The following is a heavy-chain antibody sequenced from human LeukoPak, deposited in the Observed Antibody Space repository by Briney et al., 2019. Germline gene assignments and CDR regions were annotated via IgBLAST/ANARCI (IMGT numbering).Heavy chain of an antibody. CDR2: IYTSGST. CDR1: GGSISSYY. D-gene: IGHD1-26*01. V-gene: IGHV4-4*07. CDR3: ATTRVGFSYFDY. Sequence: SETLSLTCTVSGGSISSYYWSWIRQPAGKGLDWIGRIYTSGSTNYNPSLKSRVAISVDKSKNQFSLKLSSVPAADTAVYYCATTRVGFSYFDYWGQGNLVTVSS. J-gene: IGHJ4*02.